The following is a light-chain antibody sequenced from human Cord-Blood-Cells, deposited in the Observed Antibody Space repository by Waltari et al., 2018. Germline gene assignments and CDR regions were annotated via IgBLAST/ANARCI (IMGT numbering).Light chain of an antibody. CDR1: SLRSYY. CDR3: NSRDSSGNHLV. J-gene: IGLJ2*01. Sequence: SSELTQDPAVSVALGQTVRITCQGDSLRSYYASWYQQKPRQAPGLVIYGKNNRPSGITDRFSGSSSGNTASLTITGAQAEDEADYYCNSRDSSGNHLVFGGGTKLTVL. V-gene: IGLV3-19*01. CDR2: GKN.